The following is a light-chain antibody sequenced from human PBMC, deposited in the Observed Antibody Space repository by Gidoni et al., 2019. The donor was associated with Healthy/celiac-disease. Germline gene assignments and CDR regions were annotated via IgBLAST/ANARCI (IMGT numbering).Light chain of an antibody. CDR1: QGSSSY. Sequence: AIRMTQSPSSLSASTGDRVTITCRASQGSSSYLAWYQQKPGKAPKLLIYAASTLQSGVPSRFSGSGSGTDFTLTISCLQSEDFATYYCQQYYSYPLTFGGGTKVEIK. CDR2: AAS. CDR3: QQYYSYPLT. V-gene: IGKV1-8*01. J-gene: IGKJ4*01.